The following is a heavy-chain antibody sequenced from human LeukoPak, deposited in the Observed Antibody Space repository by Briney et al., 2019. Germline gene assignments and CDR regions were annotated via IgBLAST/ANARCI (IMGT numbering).Heavy chain of an antibody. V-gene: IGHV4-61*02. D-gene: IGHD3-10*01. Sequence: SETLSLTCTVSGVSISSDIYYWSCTRPPAGKGLGGIGRIYTGGSTTYTPSLKIRVTMSLDTSKTQFSLNRSSVPAADTAVYYCAKHPWFGEFWYFDLWGRGTLVTVSS. J-gene: IGHJ2*01. CDR1: GVSISSDIYY. CDR3: AKHPWFGEFWYFDL. CDR2: IYTGGST.